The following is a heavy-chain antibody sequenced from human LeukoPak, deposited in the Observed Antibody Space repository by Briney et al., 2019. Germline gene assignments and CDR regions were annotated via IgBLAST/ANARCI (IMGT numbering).Heavy chain of an antibody. V-gene: IGHV3-21*05. CDR1: GVTFSRYA. J-gene: IGHJ4*02. D-gene: IGHD2-21*01. CDR2: INTDSSDI. Sequence: GGSLRLSCAASGVTFSRYAMNWVRQAPGKGLEWVSYINTDSSDIHYADSVKGRFTISRDNARNTLYLQLSSLPAEDSAVYYCARDTFHPGLIDSWGQGTLVTVSS. CDR3: ARDTFHPGLIDS.